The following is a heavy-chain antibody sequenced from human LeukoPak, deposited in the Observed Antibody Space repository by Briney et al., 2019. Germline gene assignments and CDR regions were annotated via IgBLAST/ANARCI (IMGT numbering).Heavy chain of an antibody. CDR3: VRDQNY. J-gene: IGHJ4*02. CDR2: IDDGGGA. V-gene: IGHV3-66*01. Sequence: GGSLRLTCAAPGFTASNTYMCWVRQGPGKGLEWVSVIDDGGGAHYADSVKGRFSISSDNSHNTLYLQVNSLRAEDTAVYYCVRDQNYWGQGTLVTVS. CDR1: GFTASNTY.